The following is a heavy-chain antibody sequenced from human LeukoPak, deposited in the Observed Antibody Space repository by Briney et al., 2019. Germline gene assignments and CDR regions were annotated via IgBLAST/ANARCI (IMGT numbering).Heavy chain of an antibody. Sequence: GASVKVSCKASGGTFSSYAISWVRRAPGQGLEWMGVIIPIFGTANYAQKFQGRVTITTDESTSTAYMELSSLRSEDTAVYYCARDDIVGAKDSYYYYMDVWGKGTTVTVSS. CDR1: GGTFSSYA. CDR2: IIPIFGTA. V-gene: IGHV1-69*05. CDR3: ARDDIVGAKDSYYYYMDV. J-gene: IGHJ6*03. D-gene: IGHD1-26*01.